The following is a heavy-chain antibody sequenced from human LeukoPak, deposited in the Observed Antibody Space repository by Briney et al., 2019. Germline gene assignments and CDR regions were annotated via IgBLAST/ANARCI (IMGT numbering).Heavy chain of an antibody. V-gene: IGHV4-39*01. J-gene: IGHJ4*02. D-gene: IGHD5-24*01. CDR3: ARRRDGYNLYNFDY. Sequence: PSETLSLTCTVSGDSISSGVYYCGWIPQPPGKGLEWIVSFYYSGSIYYNPSLKSRVTISVDTSKNQFPLKLSSVAAADTAVYYCARRRDGYNLYNFDYWGQGILVTVSS. CDR1: GDSISSGVYY. CDR2: FYYSGSI.